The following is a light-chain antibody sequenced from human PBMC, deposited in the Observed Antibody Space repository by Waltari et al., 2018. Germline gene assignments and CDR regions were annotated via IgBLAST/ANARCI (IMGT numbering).Light chain of an antibody. Sequence: DIQMTQSPSSLSAFVGDKVTITCRASQGFSNYLAWYQQKPGKAPKPLIYYASNLESGVPSRFSGSGSGTDFTLTISSLQAEDFATYYCQQHNSYPRTFGQGTKVEI. V-gene: IGKV1-16*01. CDR2: YAS. J-gene: IGKJ1*01. CDR1: QGFSNY. CDR3: QQHNSYPRT.